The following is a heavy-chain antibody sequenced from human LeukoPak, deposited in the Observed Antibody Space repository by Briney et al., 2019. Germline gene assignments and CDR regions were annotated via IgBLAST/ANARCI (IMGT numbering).Heavy chain of an antibody. CDR1: GGSTSSYY. Sequence: SETLSLTCTVSGGSTSSYYWSWIRQPPGKGLEWIGSIYYSGSTYYNPSLKSRVTISVDTSKNQFSLKLSSVTAADTAVYYCASERGLRLNDYFDYWGQGTLVTVSS. J-gene: IGHJ4*02. V-gene: IGHV4-59*12. CDR3: ASERGLRLNDYFDY. D-gene: IGHD5-12*01. CDR2: IYYSGST.